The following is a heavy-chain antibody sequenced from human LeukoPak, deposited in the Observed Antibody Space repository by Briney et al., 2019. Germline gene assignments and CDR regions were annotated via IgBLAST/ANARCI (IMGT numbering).Heavy chain of an antibody. Sequence: ASVKVSCKASGYTFTGYYMHWVRQAPGQGLEWMGWINPNSGGTNYAQKLQGRVTMTRDTSISTAYMELSRLRSDDTAVYYCASPLNSDYDSYGMDVWGQGTTVTVSS. CDR1: GYTFTGYY. V-gene: IGHV1-2*02. CDR2: INPNSGGT. D-gene: IGHD5-12*01. J-gene: IGHJ6*02. CDR3: ASPLNSDYDSYGMDV.